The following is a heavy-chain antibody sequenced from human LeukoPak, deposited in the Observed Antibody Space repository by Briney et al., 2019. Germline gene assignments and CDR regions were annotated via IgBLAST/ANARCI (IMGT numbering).Heavy chain of an antibody. CDR2: ISGGGLST. V-gene: IGHV3-23*01. CDR1: TFKFGLYV. CDR3: AKVYGSGWFYYFDY. D-gene: IGHD6-19*01. J-gene: IGHJ4*02. Sequence: GGSLRLSCEASTFKFGLYVMTWARQAPGKGLEWVSGISGGGLSTYYTDSVKGRFTISRDNSKNTLYLQMNSLRAEDTAVYYCAKVYGSGWFYYFDYWGQGTLVTVSS.